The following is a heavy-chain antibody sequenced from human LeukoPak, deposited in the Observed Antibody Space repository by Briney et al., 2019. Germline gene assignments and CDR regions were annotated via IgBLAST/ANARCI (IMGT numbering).Heavy chain of an antibody. CDR2: IYYSGST. J-gene: IGHJ3*02. D-gene: IGHD1-26*01. CDR1: GGSISSYC. CDR3: ARQAGRWELGAFDI. V-gene: IGHV4-59*08. Sequence: PSETLSLTCTVSGGSISSYCWSWNRQPPGKGLEWIGYIYYSGSTNYNPSLKSRVTISVDTSKNQFSLKLSSVTAADTAVYYCARQAGRWELGAFDIWGQGTMVTVSS.